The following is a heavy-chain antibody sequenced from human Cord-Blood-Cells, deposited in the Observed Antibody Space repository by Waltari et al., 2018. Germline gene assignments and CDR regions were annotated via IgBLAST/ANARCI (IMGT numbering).Heavy chain of an antibody. CDR3: ARAEDPNWGPLVGFDY. CDR1: GGTFSSSA. Sequence: QVQLVQSGAEVKKPGSSVKVSCKASGGTFSSSAISWVRQPPGQGLEWMGGIIPIFGTANYAQKFQGRVTITADESTSTAYMELSSLRSEDTAVYYCARAEDPNWGPLVGFDYWGQGTLVTVSS. J-gene: IGHJ4*02. V-gene: IGHV1-69*01. D-gene: IGHD7-27*01. CDR2: IIPIFGTA.